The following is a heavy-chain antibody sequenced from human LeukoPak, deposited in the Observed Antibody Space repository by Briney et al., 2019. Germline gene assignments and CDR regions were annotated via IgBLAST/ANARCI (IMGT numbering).Heavy chain of an antibody. V-gene: IGHV4-4*07. J-gene: IGHJ4*02. CDR3: ASGLYCNSISCYLDY. CDR1: DDSISGYY. CDR2: MYTSGST. D-gene: IGHD2-2*01. Sequence: SETLSLTCTGSDDSISGYYWNWIRQPAGKGLEWIGRMYTSGSTNYDPSLKSRVTISVDKSKNQFSLKLSSVTAADTAVYYCASGLYCNSISCYLDYWGPGTLVTVSS.